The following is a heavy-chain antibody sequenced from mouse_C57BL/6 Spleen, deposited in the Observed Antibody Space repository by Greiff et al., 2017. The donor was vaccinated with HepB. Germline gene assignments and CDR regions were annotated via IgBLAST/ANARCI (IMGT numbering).Heavy chain of an antibody. J-gene: IGHJ2*01. Sequence: QVQLQQPGAELVKPGASVKLSCKASGYTFTSYWMQWVKQRPGQGLEWIGEIDPSDSYTNYNQKFKGKATLTVDTSSSTAYMQLSSLTSEDSAVYYCAISVLRFDYWGQGTTLTVSS. CDR2: IDPSDSYT. CDR3: AISVLRFDY. V-gene: IGHV1-50*01. D-gene: IGHD1-1*01. CDR1: GYTFTSYW.